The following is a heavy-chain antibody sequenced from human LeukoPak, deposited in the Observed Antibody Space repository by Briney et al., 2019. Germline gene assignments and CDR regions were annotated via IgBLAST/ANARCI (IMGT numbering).Heavy chain of an antibody. Sequence: ASVKVSCKASGYTFTGYYMHWVRQAPGQGLEWMGWINPNSGGTNYAQKFQGRVTVTRDTSISTAYMELSSLRSDDTAVYYCSIRSDAFDIWGQGTMVTVSS. V-gene: IGHV1-2*02. CDR3: SIRSDAFDI. CDR2: INPNSGGT. CDR1: GYTFTGYY. J-gene: IGHJ3*02.